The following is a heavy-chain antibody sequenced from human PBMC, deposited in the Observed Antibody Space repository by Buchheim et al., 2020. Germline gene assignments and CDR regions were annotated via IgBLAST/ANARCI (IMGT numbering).Heavy chain of an antibody. J-gene: IGHJ4*02. V-gene: IGHV3-23*01. CDR1: GFTFSSYA. Sequence: EVQLLESGGGLVQPGGSLRLSCAASGFTFSSYAMSWVRQAPGKGLEWVSAISGSGGSTYYAGSVKGRFTISRENSKNKLYVQMNSLRAEDTAVYYCAKSNWVNYDSSGYPDYWGQGTL. CDR3: AKSNWVNYDSSGYPDY. CDR2: ISGSGGST. D-gene: IGHD3-22*01.